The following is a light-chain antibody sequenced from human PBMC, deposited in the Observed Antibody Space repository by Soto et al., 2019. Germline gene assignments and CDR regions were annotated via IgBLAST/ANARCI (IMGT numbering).Light chain of an antibody. CDR2: DAS. Sequence: AIRMTQSPSSFSASTGDRVTITCRASQGISSYLAWYQQKPGKAPKLLIYDASTLQSGVPSRFSGSGSGTDFTLTISCLQSADFSTYYCQQYYSYPRTFGQGTKVEIK. CDR1: QGISSY. V-gene: IGKV1-8*01. CDR3: QQYYSYPRT. J-gene: IGKJ1*01.